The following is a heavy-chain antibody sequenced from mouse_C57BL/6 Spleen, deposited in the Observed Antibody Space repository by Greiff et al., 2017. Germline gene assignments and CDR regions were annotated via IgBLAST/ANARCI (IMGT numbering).Heavy chain of an antibody. CDR2: ILPGSGST. J-gene: IGHJ3*01. CDR1: GYTFTGYW. V-gene: IGHV1-9*01. D-gene: IGHD2-1*01. CDR3: ARGVYYGNYGASWFAY. Sequence: VQLQQSGAELMKPGASVKLSCKATGYTFTGYWIEWVKQRPGHGLEWIGEILPGSGSTNYNEKFKGKATFTADTSSNTAYMQLSSLTTEDSAIYYGARGVYYGNYGASWFAYWGQGTLVTVSA.